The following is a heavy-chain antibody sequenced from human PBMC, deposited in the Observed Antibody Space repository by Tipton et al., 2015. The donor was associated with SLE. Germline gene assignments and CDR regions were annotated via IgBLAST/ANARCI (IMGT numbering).Heavy chain of an antibody. CDR2: IYYSGST. J-gene: IGHJ3*01. V-gene: IGHV4-39*07. CDR3: ARGREYQLLYCAVDL. Sequence: TLSLTCTVSGGSISSSCYYWGWIRQPPGKGLEWIGCIYYSGSTYYNPSLKRRVTISVDTSKNQFSLKLSSVTAADTAVYYCARGREYQLLYCAVDLWGQGTMVPVPS. D-gene: IGHD2-2*02. CDR1: GGSISSSCYY.